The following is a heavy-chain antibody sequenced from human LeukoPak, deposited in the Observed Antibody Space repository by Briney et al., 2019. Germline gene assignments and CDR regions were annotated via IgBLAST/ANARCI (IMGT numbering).Heavy chain of an antibody. J-gene: IGHJ4*02. V-gene: IGHV4-4*02. Sequence: SETLSLTSAVSGVSVSSNFWWTWVRQPPEKGLEWIGESHHSGTTNYNPSLRSRASMSEDKPKNKFSLSLYSVNAAAPPVYYCARAPPGDSHVYWGQGILVTVSS. D-gene: IGHD5-18*01. CDR2: SHHSGTT. CDR3: ARAPPGDSHVY. CDR1: GVSVSSNFW.